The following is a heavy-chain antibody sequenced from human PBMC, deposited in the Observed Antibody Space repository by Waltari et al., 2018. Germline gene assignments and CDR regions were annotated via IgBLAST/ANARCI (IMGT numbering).Heavy chain of an antibody. CDR3: ARERSDIVATIYPRYFDY. V-gene: IGHV1-69*13. Sequence: QVQLVQSGAEVKKPGSSVKVSCKASGGTFSSYAISWVRQAPGQGLEWMGGIIPIFGTANYAQKFQGRVTITADESTSTAYMELSSLRAEDTAVYYCARERSDIVATIYPRYFDYWGQGTLVTVSS. CDR1: GGTFSSYA. D-gene: IGHD5-12*01. J-gene: IGHJ4*02. CDR2: IIPIFGTA.